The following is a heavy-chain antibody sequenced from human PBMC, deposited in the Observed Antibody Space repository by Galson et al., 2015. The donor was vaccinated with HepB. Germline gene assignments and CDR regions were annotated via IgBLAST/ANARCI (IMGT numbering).Heavy chain of an antibody. V-gene: IGHV4-39*01. CDR3: AHALYYYDRSSPFDY. J-gene: IGHJ4*02. D-gene: IGHD3-22*01. CDR1: GDAIDSRTYY. Sequence: SETLSLTCTVSGDAIDSRTYYWGWIRQPPGKGLEWIVNIYYSGITYYNPSLKSRVTISVDTSKNQFSLRLTSVTAADTAVYYCAHALYYYDRSSPFDYWGQGTLVTVSS. CDR2: IYYSGIT.